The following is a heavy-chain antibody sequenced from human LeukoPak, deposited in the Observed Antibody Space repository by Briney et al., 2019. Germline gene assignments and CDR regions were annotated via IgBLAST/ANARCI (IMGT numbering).Heavy chain of an antibody. Sequence: GSLRLSCAASGFTFSNVWMSWVRQAPGKGLEGVGRIKSKTDGGTTDYAAPVKGRFTISRDDSKNTLNLQMNSLKTEDTAVYYCTPSIAVAGSLDYWGQGTLVTVSS. D-gene: IGHD6-19*01. V-gene: IGHV3-15*01. CDR3: TPSIAVAGSLDY. CDR2: IKSKTDGGTT. CDR1: GFTFSNVW. J-gene: IGHJ4*02.